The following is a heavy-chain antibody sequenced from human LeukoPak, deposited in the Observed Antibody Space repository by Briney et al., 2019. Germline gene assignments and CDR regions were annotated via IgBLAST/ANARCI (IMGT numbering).Heavy chain of an antibody. Sequence: GGSLRLSCAASGFTFNTYSMTWVRQAPGKGLEWVSSISWTSDYIYYADSVTGRFTISRDNAKNSLYLQMNSLRAEDTAVYYCARVVVISPYGLDVWGQGTTVTVSS. CDR2: ISWTSDYI. CDR3: ARVVVISPYGLDV. CDR1: GFTFNTYS. D-gene: IGHD3-16*02. V-gene: IGHV3-21*01. J-gene: IGHJ6*02.